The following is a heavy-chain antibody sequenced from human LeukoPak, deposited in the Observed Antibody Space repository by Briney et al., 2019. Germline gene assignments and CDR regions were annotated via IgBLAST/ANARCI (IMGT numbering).Heavy chain of an antibody. CDR2: IIPIFGTA. D-gene: IGHD4-17*01. CDR1: GYTFTSYD. CDR3: AHLPNGHDDYGDYRLAYYFDY. V-gene: IGHV1-69*13. Sequence: ASVKVSCKASGYTFTSYDINWVRQATGQGLEWMGGIIPIFGTANYAQKFQGRVTITADESTSTAYMELSCLRSEDTAVYYCAHLPNGHDDYGDYRLAYYFDYWGQGTLVTVSS. J-gene: IGHJ4*02.